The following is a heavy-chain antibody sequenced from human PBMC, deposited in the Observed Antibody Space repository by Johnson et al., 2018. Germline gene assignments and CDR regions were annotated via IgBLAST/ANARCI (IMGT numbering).Heavy chain of an antibody. Sequence: QVQLVQSGGGLVKPGGSLRLSCAASGFTFSSYGMHWVRQAPGKGLEWVAVISYDGINKYYADSVEGRFTISRDNSKNTLYLQMNSLRAEDTAVYYWARDPSVGLGVFQHWGQGTLVTVSS. J-gene: IGHJ1*01. CDR1: GFTFSSYG. CDR2: ISYDGINK. V-gene: IGHV3-30*03. D-gene: IGHD2-8*01. CDR3: ARDPSVGLGVFQH.